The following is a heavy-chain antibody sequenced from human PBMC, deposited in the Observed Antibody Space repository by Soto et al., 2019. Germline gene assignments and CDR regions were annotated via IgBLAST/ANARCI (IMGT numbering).Heavy chain of an antibody. CDR2: ISSSGSTI. V-gene: IGHV3-11*01. Sequence: GGSLRLSCAASGYTFSDYYMSWIRQTPGKGLEWVSYISSSGSTIYYADSVKGRFTISRDNAKNSLYLQMNSLRAEDTAVYYCARDMTTASAFDIWGQGTMVTVSS. D-gene: IGHD4-17*01. CDR3: ARDMTTASAFDI. J-gene: IGHJ3*02. CDR1: GYTFSDYY.